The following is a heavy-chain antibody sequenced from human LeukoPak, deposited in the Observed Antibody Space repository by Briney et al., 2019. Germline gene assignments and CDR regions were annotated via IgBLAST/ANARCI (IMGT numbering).Heavy chain of an antibody. CDR1: GFTFTTYS. CDR3: ARGPPIDY. V-gene: IGHV3-21*01. Sequence: GGSLSLSCAASGFTFTTYSLNWVRQAQGQGLEWVASITSGSSYIYYVDSVKGRFTISRDNAKNSLYLQMNSLRAEDTAVYYCARGPPIDYWGQGTLVTVSS. CDR2: ITSGSSYI. J-gene: IGHJ4*02.